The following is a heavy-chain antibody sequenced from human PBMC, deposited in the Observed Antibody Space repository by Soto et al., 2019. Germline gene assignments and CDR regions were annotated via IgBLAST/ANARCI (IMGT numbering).Heavy chain of an antibody. D-gene: IGHD2-2*01. V-gene: IGHV4-31*03. Sequence: QVQLQESGPGLVKPSQTLSLTCTVSGGSISSGGYYWSWIRQHPGKGLEWIGYIYYSGSTYYNPSLKSRVTISVDTSKNQFSLKLSSVTAADTAVYYCARETDRIVEVPAAMHDWYFDLWGRGTLVIVSS. CDR1: GGSISSGGYY. CDR3: ARETDRIVEVPAAMHDWYFDL. CDR2: IYYSGST. J-gene: IGHJ2*01.